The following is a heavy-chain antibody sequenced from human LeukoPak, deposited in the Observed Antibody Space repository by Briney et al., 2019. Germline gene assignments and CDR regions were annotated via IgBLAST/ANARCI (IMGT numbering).Heavy chain of an antibody. J-gene: IGHJ4*02. Sequence: GRSLRLSCAASGFTFSSYAMHWVRQAPGKGLEWVAVISYDGSNKYYADSVKGRFTTSRDNSKNTLYLQMNSLRAEDTAVYYCARDSQQLVLDYWGQGTLVTVSS. CDR1: GFTFSSYA. D-gene: IGHD6-13*01. CDR2: ISYDGSNK. V-gene: IGHV3-30*04. CDR3: ARDSQQLVLDY.